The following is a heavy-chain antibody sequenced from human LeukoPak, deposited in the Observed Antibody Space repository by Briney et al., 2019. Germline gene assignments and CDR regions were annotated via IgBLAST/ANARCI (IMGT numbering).Heavy chain of an antibody. CDR1: GFTFSSYG. Sequence: GGSLRLSCAASGFTFSSYGMHWVRQAPGKGLEWVAFIRYDGSNKYYADSVKGRFTISRDNSKNTLYLQMNSLRAEDTAVYYCAIRCSSTSCYKVAVWGEGTTVTVSS. D-gene: IGHD2-2*02. CDR2: IRYDGSNK. J-gene: IGHJ6*04. V-gene: IGHV3-30*02. CDR3: AIRCSSTSCYKVAV.